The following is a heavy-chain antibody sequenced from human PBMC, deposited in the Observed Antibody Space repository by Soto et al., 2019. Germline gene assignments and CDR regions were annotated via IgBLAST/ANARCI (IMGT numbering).Heavy chain of an antibody. D-gene: IGHD3-3*01. V-gene: IGHV3-30*18. J-gene: IGHJ6*02. CDR1: GFTFSSYA. CDR3: AKDGTIFRVVHSNYYGMYV. CDR2: ISYDGSNK. Sequence: QVQLVESGGGVVQPGRSLRLSCAASGFTFSSYAMHWVRQAPGKGLEWVAVISYDGSNKYYADSVKGRFTISRDNSKNTLYLQMNSLTAEDTAVYYCAKDGTIFRVVHSNYYGMYVWGQGTTVTVSS.